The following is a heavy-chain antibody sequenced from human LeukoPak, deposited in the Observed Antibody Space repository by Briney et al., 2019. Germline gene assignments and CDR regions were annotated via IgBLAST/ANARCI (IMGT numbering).Heavy chain of an antibody. Sequence: PSETLSLTCTVSGGSISSSSYYWGWIRQPPGKGLEWIGSIYYSGSTYYNPSLKSRVTISVDTSKNQFSLKLSSVTAADTAVYYCARQTTVTTPYYYYYMDVWGKGTTVTISS. J-gene: IGHJ6*03. CDR1: GGSISSSSYY. V-gene: IGHV4-39*01. D-gene: IGHD4-17*01. CDR3: ARQTTVTTPYYYYYMDV. CDR2: IYYSGST.